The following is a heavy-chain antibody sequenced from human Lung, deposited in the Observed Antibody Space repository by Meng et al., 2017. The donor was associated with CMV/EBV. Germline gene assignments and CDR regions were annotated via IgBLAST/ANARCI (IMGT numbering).Heavy chain of an antibody. D-gene: IGHD3-16*01. CDR1: GFTFSTYA. Sequence: GGSLRLSCSASGFTFSTYAMHWVRQAPGKGLEWVALISSDGSSKYFADSVKGRLTISRDSSKNTLYLQMNTLRTEDTAIYFCAREGVYFDYWGQGTLVTVSS. J-gene: IGHJ4*02. V-gene: IGHV3-30-3*01. CDR2: ISSDGSSK. CDR3: AREGVYFDY.